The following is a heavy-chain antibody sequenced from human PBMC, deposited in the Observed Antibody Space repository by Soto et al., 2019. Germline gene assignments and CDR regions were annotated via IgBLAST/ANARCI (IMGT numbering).Heavy chain of an antibody. CDR2: ISKDGNDQ. D-gene: IGHD1-26*01. CDR3: AKDRWEFTRYFDH. J-gene: IGHJ4*02. CDR1: GFTFRDYA. Sequence: GGSLRLSCAASGFTFRDYAMHWVRQAPGKGLEWVAVISKDGNDQYHADSVKGRFTVSRDNSKNTVFLEMNSLRLEDTAVYYCAKDRWEFTRYFDHWGQGNLVTVSS. V-gene: IGHV3-30*18.